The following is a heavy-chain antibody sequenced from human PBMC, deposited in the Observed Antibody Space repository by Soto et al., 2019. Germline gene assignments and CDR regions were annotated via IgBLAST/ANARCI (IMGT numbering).Heavy chain of an antibody. Sequence: PGGSLRLSCAASGFTFGNAWMSWVRQAPGKGLEWVGRIKSKTDGGTTDYAAPVKGRFTISRDDSKNTLYLQMNSLKTEDTAVYYCTTGGRITGTVYYYYGMDVWGQGTTVTVSS. D-gene: IGHD1-20*01. CDR3: TTGGRITGTVYYYYGMDV. CDR1: GFTFGNAW. V-gene: IGHV3-15*01. J-gene: IGHJ6*02. CDR2: IKSKTDGGTT.